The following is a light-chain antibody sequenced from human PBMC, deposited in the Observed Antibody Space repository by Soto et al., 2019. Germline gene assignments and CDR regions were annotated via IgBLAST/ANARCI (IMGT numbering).Light chain of an antibody. V-gene: IGLV2-14*03. J-gene: IGLJ1*01. CDR3: TSYTARRLYV. Sequence: QSVLTQPASVSGSPGQSITISCTGTSSDVGGYDYVSWYQQHPGKAPKLLIYDVSNRPSGASTRFSGSKSGNTASLTISGLQAEDEGDYYCTSYTARRLYVFGSGTKVTVL. CDR1: SSDVGGYDY. CDR2: DVS.